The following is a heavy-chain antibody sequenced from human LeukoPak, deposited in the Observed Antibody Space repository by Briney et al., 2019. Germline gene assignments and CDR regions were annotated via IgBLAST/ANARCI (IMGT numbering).Heavy chain of an antibody. CDR3: AKDAQRGFDYSNSLEY. V-gene: IGHV3-33*06. CDR1: GLILNHHA. J-gene: IGHJ4*02. D-gene: IGHD4-11*01. CDR2: LWSDKSNR. Sequence: GGSLRLSCAAYGLILNHHAVHSVRQAPGKGMQWVAALWSDKSNRFYADSVRGRFTISRDDSRKTVSLQMERLTAEDTAIYYCAKDAQRGFDYSNSLEYWGQGALVTVAS.